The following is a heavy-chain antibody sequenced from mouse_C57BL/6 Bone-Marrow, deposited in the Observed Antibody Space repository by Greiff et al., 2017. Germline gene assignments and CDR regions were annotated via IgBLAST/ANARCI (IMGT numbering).Heavy chain of an antibody. V-gene: IGHV1-64*01. Sequence: QVQLQQPGAELVKPGASVKLFCKASGYTFTSYWMHWVKQRPGQGLEWIGMIHPNSGSTNYNEKFKSKATLTVDKSSSTAYMQLSSLTSEDSAVYYCARKGIWYFDVWGTGTTVTVSS. CDR1: GYTFTSYW. CDR2: IHPNSGST. CDR3: ARKGIWYFDV. J-gene: IGHJ1*03.